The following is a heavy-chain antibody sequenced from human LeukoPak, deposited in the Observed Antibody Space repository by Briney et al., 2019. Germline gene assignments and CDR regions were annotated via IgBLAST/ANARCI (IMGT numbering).Heavy chain of an antibody. CDR1: GFTFSTHA. Sequence: GGSLRLSCVASGFTFSTHAMSWVRLAPGKGLEWVSAIGGSDGSTYYADSVKGRFTISRDNSKDTLYLQMNSLRVEDTATYYRAKRDSSGSYPYYFDYWGQGTLVTVSS. J-gene: IGHJ4*02. V-gene: IGHV3-23*01. D-gene: IGHD3-22*01. CDR3: AKRDSSGSYPYYFDY. CDR2: IGGSDGST.